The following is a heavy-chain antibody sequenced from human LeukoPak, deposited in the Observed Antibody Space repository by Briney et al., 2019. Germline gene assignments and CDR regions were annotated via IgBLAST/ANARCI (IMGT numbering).Heavy chain of an antibody. CDR3: ARARILYCSSTSCYGTYYMDV. D-gene: IGHD2-2*01. CDR2: INHSGRT. CDR1: GFTFSSYA. V-gene: IGHV4-34*01. J-gene: IGHJ6*03. Sequence: GSLRLSCAASGFTFSSYAMSWVRQAPGKGLEWIGEINHSGRTNYNPSLKSRVTISVDTSKNQFSLKLSSVTAADTAVYYCARARILYCSSTSCYGTYYMDVWGKGTTVTVSS.